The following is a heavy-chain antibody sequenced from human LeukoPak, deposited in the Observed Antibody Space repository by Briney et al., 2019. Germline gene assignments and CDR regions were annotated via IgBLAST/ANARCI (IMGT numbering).Heavy chain of an antibody. V-gene: IGHV1-69*01. J-gene: IGHJ3*02. CDR3: AASYYDFWSGQIYDI. CDR1: GGTFSSYA. D-gene: IGHD3-3*01. Sequence: GSSVKVSCKASGGTFSSYAISWVRQAPGQGLEWMGGIIPIFGTANYAQKFQGRVTITADESASTAYMELSSLRSEDTAVYYCAASYYDFWSGQIYDIWGQGTMVTVSS. CDR2: IIPIFGTA.